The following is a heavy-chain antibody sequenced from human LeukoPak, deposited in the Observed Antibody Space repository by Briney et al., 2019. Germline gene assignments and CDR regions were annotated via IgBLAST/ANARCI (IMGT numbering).Heavy chain of an antibody. J-gene: IGHJ4*02. CDR3: ARGARVVPAAIDY. D-gene: IGHD2-2*01. V-gene: IGHV4-39*02. Sequence: SETLSLTCTVSDGSISSSGYYWGWIRQPPGKGLEWIGSIHNSGSTYYNPSLKSRVTIFGDTSKNHFSLKLSSVTAADTAVYYCARGARVVPAAIDYWGQGTLVTVSS. CDR2: IHNSGST. CDR1: DGSISSSGYY.